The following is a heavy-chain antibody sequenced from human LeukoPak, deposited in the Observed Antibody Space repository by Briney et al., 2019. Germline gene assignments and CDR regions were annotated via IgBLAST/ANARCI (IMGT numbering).Heavy chain of an antibody. CDR3: AKGNRPAPHYDFWSGYSEYFQH. J-gene: IGHJ1*01. CDR1: GFIFNNYA. CDR2: IGGGGHST. Sequence: GGSLRLSCTVSGFIFNNYAMSWVRQAPRKGLEWVSAIGGGGHSTYYADSVKGRFTISRDNSKNTLYLQMNSLRAEDTAVYYCAKGNRPAPHYDFWSGYSEYFQHWGQGTLVTVSS. V-gene: IGHV3-23*01. D-gene: IGHD3-3*01.